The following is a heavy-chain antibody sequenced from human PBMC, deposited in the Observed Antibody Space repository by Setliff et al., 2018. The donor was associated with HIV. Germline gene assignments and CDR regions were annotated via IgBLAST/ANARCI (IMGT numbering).Heavy chain of an antibody. CDR2: INHSGST. J-gene: IGHJ6*03. D-gene: IGHD6-19*01. CDR3: ARVGKAVAGKQPPFHYMDV. CDR1: GGSFSGYY. V-gene: IGHV4-34*01. Sequence: SETLSLTCAVYGGSFSGYYWSWIRQPPGKGLEWIGEINHSGSTNYNPSLKSRVTISVDTSKNQFSLKLNSVTAADTAVYYCARVGKAVAGKQPPFHYMDVWGKGTTVTVSS.